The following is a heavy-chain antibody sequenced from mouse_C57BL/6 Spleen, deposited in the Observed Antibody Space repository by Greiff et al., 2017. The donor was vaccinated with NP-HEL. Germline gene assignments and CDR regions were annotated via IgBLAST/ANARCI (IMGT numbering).Heavy chain of an antibody. CDR1: GYTFTSYN. CDR2: IYPGNGDT. Sequence: LQQSGPELVRPGASVKMSCKASGYTFTSYNMHWVKQTPRQGLEWIGAIYPGNGDTSYNQKFKGKATLTVDKSSSTAYMQLSSLTSEDSAVDFCAKYDYDIYYAMDYWGQGTSVTVSS. J-gene: IGHJ4*01. CDR3: AKYDYDIYYAMDY. D-gene: IGHD2-4*01. V-gene: IGHV1-12*01.